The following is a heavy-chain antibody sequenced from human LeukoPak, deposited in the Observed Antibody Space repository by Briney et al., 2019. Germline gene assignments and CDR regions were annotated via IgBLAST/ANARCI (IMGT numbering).Heavy chain of an antibody. V-gene: IGHV3-21*01. D-gene: IGHD2-15*01. CDR2: ISSGSIYI. CDR1: GFTLSGYS. Sequence: PGGSLRLSCAASGFTLSGYSMNWVRQAPGKGLEWVSSISSGSIYIYYTDSVKGRFTISRDNAKNSLYLQLNSLRAEDTAVYYCARDAGYCSGGSCEYFLDYWGQGTLVTVSS. J-gene: IGHJ4*02. CDR3: ARDAGYCSGGSCEYFLDY.